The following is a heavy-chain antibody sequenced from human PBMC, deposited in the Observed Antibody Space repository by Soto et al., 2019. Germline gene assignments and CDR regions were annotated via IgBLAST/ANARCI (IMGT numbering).Heavy chain of an antibody. CDR2: ISSSSSYI. V-gene: IGHV3-21*01. J-gene: IGHJ6*02. Sequence: EVQLVESGGGLVKPGGSLRLSCAASGFTFSSYSMNWVRQAPGKGLEWVSSISSSSSYIYYADSVKGRFTISRDNAKNSLYLQMNSLRAEDTAVYYCARSRPPSMIVATGDYYYYGMDVWGQGTTVTVSS. CDR1: GFTFSSYS. CDR3: ARSRPPSMIVATGDYYYYGMDV. D-gene: IGHD3-22*01.